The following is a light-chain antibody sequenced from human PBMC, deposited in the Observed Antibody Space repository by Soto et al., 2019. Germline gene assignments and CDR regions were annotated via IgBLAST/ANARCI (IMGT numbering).Light chain of an antibody. Sequence: DSQMTQSPSTLAASVGDRVTITCRASQSVSTWSAWYQQKPGKPPKLLIYKASILQSGVSSRFSGSGSGTDFTLTISGLQPDDFATYYCQQYDRYPVTFGGGTKVDIK. J-gene: IGKJ4*01. V-gene: IGKV1-5*03. CDR1: QSVSTW. CDR2: KAS. CDR3: QQYDRYPVT.